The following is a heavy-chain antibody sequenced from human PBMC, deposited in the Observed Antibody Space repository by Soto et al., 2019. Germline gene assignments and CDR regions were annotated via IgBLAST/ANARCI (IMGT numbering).Heavy chain of an antibody. D-gene: IGHD3-22*01. Sequence: QVQLVQSGAEVKKPGSSVKVSCKASGGTFSSYAISWVRQAPGQGLEWMGGIIPIFGTPNYAQKFQGRITITVDESTRTAYMELSSLRSEDTAVYYAEREADYYDSSGYTNWFDPCVQGTLVTVST. CDR2: IIPIFGTP. V-gene: IGHV1-69*01. CDR3: EREADYYDSSGYTNWFDP. CDR1: GGTFSSYA. J-gene: IGHJ5*02.